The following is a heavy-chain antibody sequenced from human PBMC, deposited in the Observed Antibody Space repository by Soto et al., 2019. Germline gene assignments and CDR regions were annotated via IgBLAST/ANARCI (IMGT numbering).Heavy chain of an antibody. CDR2: ISYDGSNK. J-gene: IGHJ4*02. V-gene: IGHV3-30*18. D-gene: IGHD2-15*01. CDR3: AKDEGEYCSGGSCYPYDY. Sequence: QVQLVESGGGVDQPGRSLRLSCAASGFTFSSYGMHWVRQAPGKGLEWVAVISYDGSNKYYADSVKGRFTISRDNSKNTLYLQMNSLRAEDTAVYYCAKDEGEYCSGGSCYPYDYWGQGTLVTVSS. CDR1: GFTFSSYG.